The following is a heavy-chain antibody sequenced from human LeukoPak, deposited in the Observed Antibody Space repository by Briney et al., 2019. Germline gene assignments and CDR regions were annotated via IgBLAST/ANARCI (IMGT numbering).Heavy chain of an antibody. D-gene: IGHD4-23*01. CDR1: GGSFSSYY. V-gene: IGHV4-34*01. J-gene: IGHJ1*01. Sequence: SETLSLTCAVYGGSFSSYYWSWIRQPPGKGLEWVGEINHSGSTNYNPSLKSRVTISVDTSKNQFSLKLSSVTAADTAVYYCARDPEGGNVRYFQHWGQGTLVTVSS. CDR3: ARDPEGGNVRYFQH. CDR2: INHSGST.